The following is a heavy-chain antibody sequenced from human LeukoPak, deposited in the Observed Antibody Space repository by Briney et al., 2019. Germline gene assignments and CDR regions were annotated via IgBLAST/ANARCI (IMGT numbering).Heavy chain of an antibody. Sequence: GASVKVSCKASGYTFTGYYMHWVRQAPGQGLEWMGWINPNSGGTNYAQKFQGRVTMTRDTSISTVYMELSRLRSDDTAMYYCARAQVEYCSGGRCYSGYWGQGTLVTVSS. D-gene: IGHD2-15*01. CDR3: ARAQVEYCSGGRCYSGY. V-gene: IGHV1-2*02. J-gene: IGHJ4*02. CDR2: INPNSGGT. CDR1: GYTFTGYY.